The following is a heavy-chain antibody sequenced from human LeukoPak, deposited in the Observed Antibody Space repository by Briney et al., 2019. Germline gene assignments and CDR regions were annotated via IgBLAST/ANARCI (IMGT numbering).Heavy chain of an antibody. CDR1: GGTFSSYA. CDR2: IIPIFGTA. Sequence: ASVKVSCKASGGTFSSYAISWVRQAPGQGLEWMGRIIPIFGTANYAQKFQGRVTITADKSTSTAYMELSSLRSEDTAVYFRAEDGIRYFDFGDYWGQGTLVTVSS. D-gene: IGHD3-9*01. J-gene: IGHJ4*02. CDR3: AEDGIRYFDFGDY. V-gene: IGHV1-69*06.